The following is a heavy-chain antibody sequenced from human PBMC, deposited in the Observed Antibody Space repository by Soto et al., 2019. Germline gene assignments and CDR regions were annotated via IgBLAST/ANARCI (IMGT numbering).Heavy chain of an antibody. CDR2: INSDGSST. CDR1: GFTFSSYW. Sequence: PGGSLRLSCAASGFTFSSYWMHWVRQAPGKGLVWVSRINSDGSSTSYADSVKGRFTISRDNAKNTLYLQMNSLRAEDTAVYYCAREDIVVVPAAMRAYYHYGMDVWGQGTTVTVSS. D-gene: IGHD2-2*01. CDR3: AREDIVVVPAAMRAYYHYGMDV. J-gene: IGHJ6*02. V-gene: IGHV3-74*01.